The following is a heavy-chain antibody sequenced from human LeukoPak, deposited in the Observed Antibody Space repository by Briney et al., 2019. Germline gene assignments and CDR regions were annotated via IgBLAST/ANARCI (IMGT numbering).Heavy chain of an antibody. Sequence: KPSETLSLTCTASGGSITTYYWSWLRQSPGRGLEWIGYIHHSVSPTYNPSLKSRVTISVDTSKNQFSLKVSSVTAADTAVYYCARDILMVGATHYFDYWGQGTLVTVSS. V-gene: IGHV4-59*01. CDR1: GGSITTYY. CDR3: ARDILMVGATHYFDY. D-gene: IGHD1-26*01. CDR2: IHHSVSP. J-gene: IGHJ4*02.